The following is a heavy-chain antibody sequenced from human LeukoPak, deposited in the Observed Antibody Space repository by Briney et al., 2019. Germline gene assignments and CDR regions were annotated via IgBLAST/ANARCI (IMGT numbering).Heavy chain of an antibody. Sequence: PSETLSLTSAVDGGSFSGYYWSWIRQPPGKGLEWIGEINHSGSTNYNTSLKSRVTISVDTSKNQFSLRRSSVTAADTAVYYCARGWPIRFLEWPIWFDPGGQGTLVTVSS. J-gene: IGHJ5*02. D-gene: IGHD3-3*01. CDR3: ARGWPIRFLEWPIWFDP. CDR1: GGSFSGYY. V-gene: IGHV4-34*01. CDR2: INHSGST.